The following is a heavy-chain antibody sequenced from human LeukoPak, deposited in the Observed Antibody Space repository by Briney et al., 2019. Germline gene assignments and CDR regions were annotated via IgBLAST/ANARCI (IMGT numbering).Heavy chain of an antibody. CDR3: ARDLDTEAGSFDY. D-gene: IGHD3/OR15-3a*01. Sequence: GGSLRLACAASGFTFSNYGMHWVRQAPGKGLEWVAVVWYDGSNKYYADSVKGRFTISRDNSKNTLDLQMNSLRVEDTAVYYCARDLDTEAGSFDYWGQGTLVTVSS. V-gene: IGHV3-33*01. CDR2: VWYDGSNK. J-gene: IGHJ4*02. CDR1: GFTFSNYG.